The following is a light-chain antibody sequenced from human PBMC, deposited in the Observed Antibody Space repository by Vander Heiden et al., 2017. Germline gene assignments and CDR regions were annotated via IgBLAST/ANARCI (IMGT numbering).Light chain of an antibody. CDR1: SGHTTYV. Sequence: QLELTQSPSASASLGDSVTLTCNLSSGHTTYVIAWHQHQPDKAPRYLMTLYSDGSQTRGDGIPDRFSGSSSGADRYLAISNLQSEDEADYYCQAWGIGIQVFGGGTKLTVL. CDR3: QAWGIGIQV. CDR2: LYSDGSQ. J-gene: IGLJ2*01. V-gene: IGLV4-69*01.